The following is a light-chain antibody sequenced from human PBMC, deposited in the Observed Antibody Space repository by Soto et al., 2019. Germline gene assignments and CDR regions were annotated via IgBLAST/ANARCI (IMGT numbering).Light chain of an antibody. CDR1: QSVGTY. CDR3: QQRSNWPGT. J-gene: IGKJ3*01. V-gene: IGKV3-11*01. CDR2: DAS. Sequence: ENVFTQAPATLSFSPGERAILSCRASQSVGTYLAWYQQKPGQAPRLLIYDASNRATGIPARFGGSGSGTDFTLTINSLEPEDFAVYYCQQRSNWPGTLGPGTKVDF.